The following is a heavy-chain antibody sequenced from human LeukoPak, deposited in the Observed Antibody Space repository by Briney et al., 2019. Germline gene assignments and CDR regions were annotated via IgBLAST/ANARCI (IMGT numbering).Heavy chain of an antibody. J-gene: IGHJ4*02. CDR1: GFTFSSYA. D-gene: IGHD5-24*01. V-gene: IGHV3-23*01. CDR2: ISGSGGST. Sequence: GGSLRLSCAASGFTFSSYAMSWVRQAPGKGLEWVSAISGSGGSTYYADSVKGRFTISRDNSKNTLYLQMNSLRAEDTAVYYCAKDGGDGYTTIEGPFDYWGQGTLVTVSS. CDR3: AKDGGDGYTTIEGPFDY.